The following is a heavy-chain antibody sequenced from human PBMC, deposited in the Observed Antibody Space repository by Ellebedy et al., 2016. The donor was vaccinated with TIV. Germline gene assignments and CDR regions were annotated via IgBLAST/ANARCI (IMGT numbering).Heavy chain of an antibody. D-gene: IGHD4-23*01. J-gene: IGHJ6*04. CDR2: VSFDGNNK. CDR1: GFSFSTYG. V-gene: IGHV3-30*18. Sequence: PGGSLRLSCAASGFSFSTYGMHWVRQAPGKGLEWVGIVSFDGNNKYYANSVKGRFTISKDNSKNTIYLQMNSLRPEDTAVYYCAKGSSRWQANSYYYGLDVWGKGTTVTVSS. CDR3: AKGSSRWQANSYYYGLDV.